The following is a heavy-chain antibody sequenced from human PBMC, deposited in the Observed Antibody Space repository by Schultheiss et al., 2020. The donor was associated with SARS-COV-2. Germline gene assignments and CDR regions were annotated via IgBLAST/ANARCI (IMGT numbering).Heavy chain of an antibody. Sequence: SETLSLTCAVSGYSISSSNWWGWIRQPPGKGLEWIGYIYYSGSTYYNPSLKSRVTISVDTSKNQFSLKLSSVTAADTAVYYCAALKGGSYLDYWGQGTLVTVSS. D-gene: IGHD1-26*01. CDR1: GYSISSSNW. V-gene: IGHV4-28*01. CDR2: IYYSGST. J-gene: IGHJ4*02. CDR3: AALKGGSYLDY.